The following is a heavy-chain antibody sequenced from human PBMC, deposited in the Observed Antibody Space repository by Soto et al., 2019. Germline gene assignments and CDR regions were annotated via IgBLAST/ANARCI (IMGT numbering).Heavy chain of an antibody. V-gene: IGHV1-3*01. D-gene: IGHD6-6*01. CDR2: INAGNGNT. Sequence: ASVKVSCKASGYTFTSYAMHWVRQAPGQRLEWMGWINAGNGNTKYSQKFQGRVTITRDTSASTAYMELSSLRSEDTAVYYCASIAARPTNYYYYYGMDVWGQGTTVTVSS. CDR3: ASIAARPTNYYYYYGMDV. CDR1: GYTFTSYA. J-gene: IGHJ6*02.